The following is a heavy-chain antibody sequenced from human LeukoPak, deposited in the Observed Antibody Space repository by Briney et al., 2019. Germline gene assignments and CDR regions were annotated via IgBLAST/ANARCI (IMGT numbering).Heavy chain of an antibody. J-gene: IGHJ1*01. V-gene: IGHV1-8*02. CDR3: AYSSRTNFQH. D-gene: IGHD6-13*01. Sequence: ASVKVSCKASGGTFSSYAISWVRQAPRQGLEWMGWMNPNSGNTGYAQKFQGRVTMTRNTSISTAYMELSSLRSEDTAVYYCAYSSRTNFQHWGQGTLVTVSS. CDR2: MNPNSGNT. CDR1: GGTFSSYA.